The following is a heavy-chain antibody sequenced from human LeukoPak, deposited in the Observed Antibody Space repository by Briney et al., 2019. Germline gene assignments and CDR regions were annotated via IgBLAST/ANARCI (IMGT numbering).Heavy chain of an antibody. J-gene: IGHJ4*02. CDR2: IYSGGST. CDR3: ARAPGALNRDFDY. V-gene: IGHV3-53*01. D-gene: IGHD3-10*01. CDR1: GFTVSSNY. Sequence: PGGSLRLSCAASGFTVSSNYMSWVHQAPGKGLEWVSVIYSGGSTYYADSVKGRFTISRDNSKNTLYLQMNSLRAEDTAVYYCARAPGALNRDFDYWGQGTLVTVSS.